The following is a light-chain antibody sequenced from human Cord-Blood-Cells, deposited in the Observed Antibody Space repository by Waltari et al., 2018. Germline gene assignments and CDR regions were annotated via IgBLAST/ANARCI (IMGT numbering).Light chain of an antibody. Sequence: EIVMTPSPATLSVSPGERATLSCRASQSVSSNLAWYQQKPGQAPRLLIYGASTRATGIPARFSGSGSGTELTLTISSLQSEDFAVYYCQQYNNWPPYTFGQGTKLEIK. CDR3: QQYNNWPPYT. J-gene: IGKJ2*01. CDR1: QSVSSN. V-gene: IGKV3-15*01. CDR2: GAS.